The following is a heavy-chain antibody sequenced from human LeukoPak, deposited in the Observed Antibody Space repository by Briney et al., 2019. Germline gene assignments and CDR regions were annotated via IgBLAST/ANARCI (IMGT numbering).Heavy chain of an antibody. CDR3: ARQGQLSDYSGGS. D-gene: IGHD1-1*01. J-gene: IGHJ5*02. CDR2: IFPAGPDT. V-gene: IGHV5-51*01. CDR1: GYRFIDHW. Sequence: GESLKISCKASGYRFIDHWIGWVRQKPGKGLEWLGIIFPAGPDTRYSPSFQGPVTFSPDESITTAYLQWNSLKASDTAMYFCARQGQLSDYSGGSWGQGTLVTVSS.